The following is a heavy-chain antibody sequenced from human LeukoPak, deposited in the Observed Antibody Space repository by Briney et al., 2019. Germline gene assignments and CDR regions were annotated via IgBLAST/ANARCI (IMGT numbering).Heavy chain of an antibody. J-gene: IGHJ4*02. CDR1: GFTFSSYA. D-gene: IGHD1-7*01. V-gene: IGHV3-30*04. CDR3: ATRPGGTKPNFDY. Sequence: GGSLRLSCAASGFTFSSYAMHWVRQAPGKGLEWVAVISYDGSNKYYADSVKGRFTISRDNSKNTLYLQMNSLRAEDTAVYYCATRPGGTKPNFDYWGQGTLVTVSS. CDR2: ISYDGSNK.